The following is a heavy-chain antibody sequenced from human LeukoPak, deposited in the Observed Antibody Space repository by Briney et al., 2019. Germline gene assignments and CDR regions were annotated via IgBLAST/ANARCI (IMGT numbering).Heavy chain of an antibody. D-gene: IGHD3-16*02. Sequence: GGSLRLSCAASGFTFDEYGMSWVRQAPGKGLEWVSGINWIGGSTGYADSVKGRFTISRYNAKNSLYLQMNSLRAEDTALYHCARFFYDYVWGSYLHFDYWGQGTLVTVSS. CDR1: GFTFDEYG. CDR2: INWIGGST. V-gene: IGHV3-20*01. J-gene: IGHJ4*02. CDR3: ARFFYDYVWGSYLHFDY.